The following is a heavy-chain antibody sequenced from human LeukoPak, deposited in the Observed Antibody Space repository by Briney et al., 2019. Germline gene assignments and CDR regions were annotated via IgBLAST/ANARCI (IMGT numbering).Heavy chain of an antibody. CDR3: ARDVHGDYGSGWFDP. CDR1: GGTFNNSA. Sequence: SVRVSCKTSGGTFNNSAISWVRQAPGQGLEWLGGIMPLFGTAGYAQKFQGRVTITKDESTRTVYLELTSLTSDDTAVYYCARDVHGDYGSGWFDPWGQGTPVSVSS. V-gene: IGHV1-69*05. D-gene: IGHD4-17*01. J-gene: IGHJ5*02. CDR2: IMPLFGTA.